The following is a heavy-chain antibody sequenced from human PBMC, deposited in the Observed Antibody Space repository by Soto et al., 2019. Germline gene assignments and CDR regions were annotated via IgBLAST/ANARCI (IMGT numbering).Heavy chain of an antibody. CDR1: GFTFSDYY. J-gene: IGHJ4*02. CDR3: ARDVDADFRTDFDY. V-gene: IGHV3-11*01. D-gene: IGHD4-17*01. CDR2: ISGNGEII. Sequence: PGGSLRLSCAASGFTFSDYYIHWIRRAPGKGLEWISYISGNGEIIQYAASARGRFTISRDNAENSVYLEMDRLRAEDTALYYCARDVDADFRTDFDYWGRGTLVTVPQ.